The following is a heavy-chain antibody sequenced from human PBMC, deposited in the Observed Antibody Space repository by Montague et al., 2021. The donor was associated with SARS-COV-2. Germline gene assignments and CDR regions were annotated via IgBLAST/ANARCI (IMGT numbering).Heavy chain of an antibody. CDR2: FYSVGST. CDR3: ARGLVGLLWFGEKYLGGNWFDP. Sequence: SETLSLTCTVSGASVGSSDWGWIRQSPGKGLEWIGYFYSVGSTDYNPSLKSRATISRDTSKNQFSLKLSSVTAADTAVYYCARGLVGLLWFGEKYLGGNWFDPWGQGTLVTVSS. V-gene: IGHV4-59*02. CDR1: GASVGSSD. D-gene: IGHD3-10*01. J-gene: IGHJ5*02.